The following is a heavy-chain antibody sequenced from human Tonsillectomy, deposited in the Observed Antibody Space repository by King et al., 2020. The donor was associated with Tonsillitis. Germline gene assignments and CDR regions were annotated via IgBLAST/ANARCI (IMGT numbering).Heavy chain of an antibody. D-gene: IGHD3-22*01. Sequence: QLQESGPGLVKPSETLSLTCSVSGGSISSYYWSWIRQPPGKGLEWIGYIYYSGSTNYNPSLKSRVTISVATSKNPFSLKLSSVTAADTAVYYCARHSMIVVAGDAFDIWGQGTMVTVSS. V-gene: IGHV4-59*01. CDR2: IYYSGST. J-gene: IGHJ3*02. CDR3: ARHSMIVVAGDAFDI. CDR1: GGSISSYY.